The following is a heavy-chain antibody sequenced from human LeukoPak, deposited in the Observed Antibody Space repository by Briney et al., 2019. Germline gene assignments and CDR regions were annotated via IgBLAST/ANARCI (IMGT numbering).Heavy chain of an antibody. V-gene: IGHV3-23*01. CDR2: ISCSGGGT. D-gene: IGHD1-26*01. CDR3: AKDLGRYRNNFFDY. J-gene: IGHJ4*02. CDR1: GFTFSSIA. Sequence: GLSLRLSCAASGFTFSSIAMSWVRQAPDKGLEWVSTISCSGGGTYCADSVKGRFTISRDDSKNTLYLQMNSLRADDTAVYYCAKDLGRYRNNFFDYWGQGNLVTVS.